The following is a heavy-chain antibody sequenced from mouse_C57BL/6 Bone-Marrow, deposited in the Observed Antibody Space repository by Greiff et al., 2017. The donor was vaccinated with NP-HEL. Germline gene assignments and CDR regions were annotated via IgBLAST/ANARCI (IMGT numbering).Heavy chain of an antibody. D-gene: IGHD2-4*01. J-gene: IGHJ3*01. Sequence: EVQVVESGGDLVKPGGSLKLSCAASGFTFSSYGMSWVRQTPDKRLEWVATISSGGSYTYYPDSVKGRFTISRDNAKNTLYLQMSSLKSEDTAVYYCARPSYYDYGAYWGQGTLVTVSA. CDR1: GFTFSSYG. V-gene: IGHV5-6*01. CDR2: ISSGGSYT. CDR3: ARPSYYDYGAY.